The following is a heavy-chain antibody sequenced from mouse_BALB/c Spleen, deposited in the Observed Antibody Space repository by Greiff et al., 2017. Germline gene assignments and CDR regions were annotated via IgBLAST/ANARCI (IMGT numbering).Heavy chain of an antibody. Sequence: QVQLQQSGAELARPGASVKLSCKASGYTFTDYYINWVKQRTGQGLEWIGEIYPGSGNTYYNEKFKGKATLTADKSSSTAYMQLSSLTSEDSAVYFCATMITTAMDYWGQGTSVTVSS. CDR2: IYPGSGNT. D-gene: IGHD2-4*01. CDR3: ATMITTAMDY. V-gene: IGHV1-77*01. J-gene: IGHJ4*01. CDR1: GYTFTDYY.